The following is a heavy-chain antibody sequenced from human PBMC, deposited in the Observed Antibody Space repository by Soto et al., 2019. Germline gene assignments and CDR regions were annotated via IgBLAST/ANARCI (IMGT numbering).Heavy chain of an antibody. CDR3: AKTGAGAVAAKINFDY. CDR1: GFTFSSYA. V-gene: IGHV3-23*01. CDR2: ISGSGGST. Sequence: GESLKISCAASGFTFSSYAMSWVRQAPGKGLEWVSAISGSGGSTYYADSVKGRFTISRDNSKNTLYLQMNSLRAEDTAVYYCAKTGAGAVAAKINFDYWGQGTLVTVSS. D-gene: IGHD6-19*01. J-gene: IGHJ4*02.